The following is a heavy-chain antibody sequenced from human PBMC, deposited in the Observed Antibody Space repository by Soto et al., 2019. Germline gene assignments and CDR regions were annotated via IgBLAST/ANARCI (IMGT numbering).Heavy chain of an antibody. D-gene: IGHD1-26*01. CDR1: GFTFSSYA. Sequence: GGSLRLSCAASGFTFSSYAMHWVRQAPGKGLEWVAVISYDGSNKYYADSVKGRFTISRDNSKNTLYLQMNSLRAEDTAVYYCASVGATTVSHAFDIWGQGTMVTVSS. CDR2: ISYDGSNK. J-gene: IGHJ3*02. V-gene: IGHV3-30-3*01. CDR3: ASVGATTVSHAFDI.